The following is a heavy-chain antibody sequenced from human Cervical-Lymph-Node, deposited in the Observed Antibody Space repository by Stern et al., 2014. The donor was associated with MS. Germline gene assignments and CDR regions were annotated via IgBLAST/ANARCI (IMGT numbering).Heavy chain of an antibody. CDR1: GITFSHSA. J-gene: IGHJ5*02. D-gene: IGHD5-18*01. V-gene: IGHV1-58*02. CDR3: ASERYTYYDDQRPPGGFDP. Sequence: QLVQSGPEVKKPGTSVKVSCKASGITFSHSAIQWLRQARGQRPEWIGWVVVFNGDVNYSPRFQERVTITRDMSTSTVYMELRSLKSDDTSIYYCASERYTYYDDQRPPGGFDPWGQGTLVTVSS. CDR2: VVVFNGDV.